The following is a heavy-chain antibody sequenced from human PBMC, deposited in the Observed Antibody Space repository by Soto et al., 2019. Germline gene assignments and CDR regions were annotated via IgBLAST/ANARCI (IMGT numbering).Heavy chain of an antibody. Sequence: SETLSLTCTVSGASISHVGHFWSWIRQHPGRGLEWIGYIYYSGITHYNSSLKSRAIISVDTSLSQISLNLSSVAAADTAVYFCARPAWAGEFDYWGQGTVVTVSS. D-gene: IGHD6-19*01. CDR3: ARPAWAGEFDY. V-gene: IGHV4-31*03. CDR2: IYYSGIT. J-gene: IGHJ4*02. CDR1: GASISHVGHF.